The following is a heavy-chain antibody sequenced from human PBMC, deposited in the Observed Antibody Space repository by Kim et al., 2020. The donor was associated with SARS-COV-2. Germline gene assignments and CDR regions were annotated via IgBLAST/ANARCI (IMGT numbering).Heavy chain of an antibody. V-gene: IGHV3-64D*09. CDR3: VKKNENYYYLDY. D-gene: IGHD1-7*01. CDR1: GFTFSSHT. CDR2: MTSTGGGT. Sequence: GGSLRLSCSASGFTFSSHTMHWVRQAPGKGLEYVSGMTSTGGGTYYADSVKGRFTISRDNSRNTLYLQMSSLRAEDTAVYYCVKKNENYYYLDYWGQGTL. J-gene: IGHJ4*02.